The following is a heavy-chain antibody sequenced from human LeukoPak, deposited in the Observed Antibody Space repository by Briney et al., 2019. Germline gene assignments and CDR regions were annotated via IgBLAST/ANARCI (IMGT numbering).Heavy chain of an antibody. CDR1: GFTFSSYS. V-gene: IGHV3-74*01. D-gene: IGHD3-10*01. Sequence: GGSLRLSCAASGFTFSSYSMNWVRQAPGKGLVWVSGINSDGGTTTYADSVKGRFTISRDNAKNTLYLQMNNLRAEDTAIYYCATDYYVSGSYYRLFYWGQGTLVTVSS. CDR2: INSDGGTT. CDR3: ATDYYVSGSYYRLFY. J-gene: IGHJ4*02.